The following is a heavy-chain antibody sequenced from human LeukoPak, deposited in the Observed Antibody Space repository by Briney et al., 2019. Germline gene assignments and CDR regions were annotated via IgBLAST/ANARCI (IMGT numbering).Heavy chain of an antibody. D-gene: IGHD6-13*01. CDR2: ISAYNGNT. CDR3: ASSSGSSWKEADAFDI. Sequence: ASVKVSCKASGYTFTSYGISWVRQAPGQGLEWMGWISAYNGNTHYAQKLQGRVTMTTDTSTSTAYMELRSLRSDDTAVYYCASSSGSSWKEADAFDIWGQGTMVTVSS. J-gene: IGHJ3*02. V-gene: IGHV1-18*01. CDR1: GYTFTSYG.